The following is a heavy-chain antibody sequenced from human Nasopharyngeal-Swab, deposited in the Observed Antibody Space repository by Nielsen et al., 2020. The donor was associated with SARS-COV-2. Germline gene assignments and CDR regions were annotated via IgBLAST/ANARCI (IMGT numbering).Heavy chain of an antibody. D-gene: IGHD2-21*02. CDR3: ARDGYCGGYCYGAFDI. Sequence: GESLKISCDAFGFILSSYTMNWVRRAPGTGLEWVSSISRRSSDIYYRDSLKGRFTVSRDNTKKSLYLQMDSLRAEDTAVYYCARDGYCGGYCYGAFDIWGQGTMVTVSS. V-gene: IGHV3-21*01. CDR1: GFILSSYT. J-gene: IGHJ3*02. CDR2: ISRRSSDI.